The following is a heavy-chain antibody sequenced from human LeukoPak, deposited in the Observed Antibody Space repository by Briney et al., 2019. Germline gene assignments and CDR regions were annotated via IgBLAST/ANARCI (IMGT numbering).Heavy chain of an antibody. D-gene: IGHD3-9*01. V-gene: IGHV3-15*01. CDR2: IKSKTGGGTT. CDR3: TTIYYDILTGPIDY. Sequence: GGSLRLSCAASGFTFSNAWMSWVRQAPGKGLEWVGRIKSKTGGGTTDYAAPVKGRFTISRDDSKNTLYLQMNSLKTEDTAVYYCTTIYYDILTGPIDYWGQGTLVTVSS. J-gene: IGHJ4*02. CDR1: GFTFSNAW.